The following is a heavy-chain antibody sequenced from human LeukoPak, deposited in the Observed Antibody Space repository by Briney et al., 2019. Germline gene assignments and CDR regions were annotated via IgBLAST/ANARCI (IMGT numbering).Heavy chain of an antibody. CDR1: GGSISSYY. D-gene: IGHD3-3*01. J-gene: IGHJ6*02. CDR2: IYTSGST. V-gene: IGHV4-4*07. Sequence: SETLSLTCTVSGGSISSYYWSWIRQPAGKGLEWIGRIYTSGSTNYNPSLKSRVTISVDTSKNQFSLKLSSVTAADTAVYYCARGGRRRFLADYYGMDVWGQGTTVTVSS. CDR3: ARGGRRRFLADYYGMDV.